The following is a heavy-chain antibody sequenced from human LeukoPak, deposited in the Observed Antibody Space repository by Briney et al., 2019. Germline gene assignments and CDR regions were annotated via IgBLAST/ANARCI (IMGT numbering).Heavy chain of an antibody. CDR2: IYHSGST. V-gene: IGHV4-4*02. CDR1: GASISSSNW. Sequence: TSETLSLTCTVSGASISSSNWWSWVRQPPGKGLEWIGEIYHSGSTNYNPSLRSRVTISVDKSKNQFSLKLSSVTAADTAVYYCARDSGYDSAFDIWGQGTMVTVSS. D-gene: IGHD5-12*01. CDR3: ARDSGYDSAFDI. J-gene: IGHJ3*02.